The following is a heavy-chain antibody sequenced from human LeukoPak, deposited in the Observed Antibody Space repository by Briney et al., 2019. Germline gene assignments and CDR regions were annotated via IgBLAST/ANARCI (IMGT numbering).Heavy chain of an antibody. CDR3: ARDSVGIYGMDV. CDR2: IYYSGST. Sequence: PSETLSLTCTVSGGSISSYYWSWIRQPPGKGLEWIGYIYYSGSTNYNPSLKSRVTISVDTSKNQFSLKLSSVTAADTAVYYCARDSVGIYGMDVWGQGTTVTVSS. J-gene: IGHJ6*02. V-gene: IGHV4-59*01. D-gene: IGHD5/OR15-5a*01. CDR1: GGSISSYY.